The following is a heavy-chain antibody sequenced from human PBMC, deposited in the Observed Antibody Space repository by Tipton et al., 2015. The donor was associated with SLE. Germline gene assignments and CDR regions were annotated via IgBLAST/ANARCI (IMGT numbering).Heavy chain of an antibody. D-gene: IGHD4-23*01. V-gene: IGHV4-34*01. Sequence: TLSLTCAVYGGSLSGYYWSWIRQSPGKGLEWIDDINHVGRTNYNPSLSSRATISIDTSKNQFSLRLTSVTAADTAVYYCARGPFQRWSPGAYWGQGTLVTVSS. J-gene: IGHJ4*02. CDR1: GGSLSGYY. CDR3: ARGPFQRWSPGAY. CDR2: INHVGRT.